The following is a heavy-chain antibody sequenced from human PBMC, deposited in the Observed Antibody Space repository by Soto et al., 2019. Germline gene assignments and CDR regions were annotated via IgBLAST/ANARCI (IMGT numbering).Heavy chain of an antibody. V-gene: IGHV3-23*01. D-gene: IGHD6-25*01. CDR1: GLSFSTYG. CDR2: VSGGSGVT. J-gene: IGHJ4*02. Sequence: EVQLLESGGGLVQPGGSRRLSCAVSGLSFSTYGVTWVRQAPGKGLEWDSGVSGGSGVTHYADSVKGRFTISGDNSKNTVYLHMNSLRVEDTAVYYCAKWSGYGDYWGQVTLVTVSS. CDR3: AKWSGYGDY.